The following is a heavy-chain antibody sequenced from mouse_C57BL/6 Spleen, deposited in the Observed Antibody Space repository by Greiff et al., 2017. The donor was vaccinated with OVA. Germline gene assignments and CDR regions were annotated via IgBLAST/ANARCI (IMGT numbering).Heavy chain of an antibody. CDR3: ARVGGYSNWFAY. CDR2: ISYDGSN. J-gene: IGHJ3*01. CDR1: GYSITSGYY. V-gene: IGHV3-6*01. D-gene: IGHD2-5*01. Sequence: EVKLMESGPGLVKPSQSLSLTCSVTGYSITSGYYWNWIRQFPGNKLEWMGYISYDGSNNYNPSLKNRISITRDTSKNQFFLKLNSVTTEDTATYYCARVGGYSNWFAYWGQGTLVTVSA.